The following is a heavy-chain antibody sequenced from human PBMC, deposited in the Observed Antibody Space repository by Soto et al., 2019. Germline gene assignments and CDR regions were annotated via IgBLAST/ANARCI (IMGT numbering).Heavy chain of an antibody. V-gene: IGHV3-48*02. CDR1: GFTFSVYT. J-gene: IGHJ5*02. CDR2: ITSSGTTI. Sequence: EAQLVESGGGLVQPGGSLRLSCAASGFTFSVYTMHWVRQSPGKGLEWISSITSSGTTISYADSVKGRFTISRDNAKSSLFLQIDTLRDEDPGVYYCARDGYSPSSDWPCFDPWGQGTLVTVSS. CDR3: ARDGYSPSSDWPCFDP. D-gene: IGHD6-6*01.